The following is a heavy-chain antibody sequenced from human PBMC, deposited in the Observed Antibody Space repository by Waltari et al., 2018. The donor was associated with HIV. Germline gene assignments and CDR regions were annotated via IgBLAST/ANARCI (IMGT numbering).Heavy chain of an antibody. V-gene: IGHV1-18*01. D-gene: IGHD2-2*01. J-gene: IGHJ4*02. CDR1: GYTFTTYG. Sequence: QVQLVQSGAEVKKPGASVKVSCKASGYTFTTYGISWVRQAPGKGLEWMGWVSADNSNTKYAQKLQGRVTMTTETSTSTAYMELRILRSDDTAVYYCARINCTSVSCYASLDYWGQGTLVTVSS. CDR3: ARINCTSVSCYASLDY. CDR2: VSADNSNT.